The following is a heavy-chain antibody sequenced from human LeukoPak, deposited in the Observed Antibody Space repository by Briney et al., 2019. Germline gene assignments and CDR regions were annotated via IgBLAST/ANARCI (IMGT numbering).Heavy chain of an antibody. J-gene: IGHJ5*02. V-gene: IGHV3-7*03. Sequence: GGSLRLSCAASGFMFSSNWMSWVRLAPGKGLEWVANIKEDGTETYYVDSVKGRFTISRDNAKNSLYLQMNSLRAEDTALYYCAKDTGSGSYYAVGWFDPWGQGTLVTVSS. D-gene: IGHD3-10*01. CDR2: IKEDGTET. CDR1: GFMFSSNW. CDR3: AKDTGSGSYYAVGWFDP.